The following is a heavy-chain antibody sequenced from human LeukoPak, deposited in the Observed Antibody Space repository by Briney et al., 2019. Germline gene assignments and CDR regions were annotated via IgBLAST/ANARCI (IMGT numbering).Heavy chain of an antibody. CDR1: GFTFSSYG. Sequence: PGGSLRLSCAASGFTFSSYGMSWVRQAPGKGLEWVSAISGSGGSTYYADSVKGRFTISRDNSKNTLYLQMNSLRAEDTAVYYCAKGGSYWYWFDPWGQGTLVTVSS. CDR3: AKGGSYWYWFDP. J-gene: IGHJ5*02. CDR2: ISGSGGST. D-gene: IGHD1-26*01. V-gene: IGHV3-23*01.